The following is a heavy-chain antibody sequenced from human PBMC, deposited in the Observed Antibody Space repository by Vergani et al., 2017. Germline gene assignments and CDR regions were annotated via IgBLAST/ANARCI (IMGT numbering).Heavy chain of an antibody. CDR2: ISYDGSNK. V-gene: IGHV3-30*18. CDR1: GFTFSSYG. D-gene: IGHD4-11*01. Sequence: QVQLVESGGGVVQPGRSLRLSCAASGFTFSSYGMHWVRQAPGKGLEWVAVISYDGSNKYYADSVKGRFTISRDNSKNTLYLKMNSLRAEDTAVYYCAKDYSNYGVEGYYYMDVWGKGTTVTVSS. J-gene: IGHJ6*03. CDR3: AKDYSNYGVEGYYYMDV.